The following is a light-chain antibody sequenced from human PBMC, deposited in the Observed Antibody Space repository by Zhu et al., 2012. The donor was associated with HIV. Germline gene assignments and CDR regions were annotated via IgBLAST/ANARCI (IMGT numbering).Light chain of an antibody. J-gene: IGKJ3*01. CDR1: EPIAED. CDR3: QQLYTYPLFT. CDR2: DAS. V-gene: IGKV1-9*01. Sequence: DFQLTQSPSFLSASVGDRVTITCRASEPIAEDLAWYQHKPGKAPKLLIYDASTLQSGVPSTFSGSGSGTEFTLTISSLQPEDFAIYYCQQLYTYPLFTFGPGTKVDIK.